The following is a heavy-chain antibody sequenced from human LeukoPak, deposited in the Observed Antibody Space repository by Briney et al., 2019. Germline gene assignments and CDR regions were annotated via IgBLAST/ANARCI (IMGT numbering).Heavy chain of an antibody. Sequence: PSGTLSLTCAVSGGSISSSNWWSWVRQPPGKGLEWIGEIYHSGSTNYNPSLKSRVTISVDTSKNQFSLKLSSVTAADTAVYYCARTIAVAGTGDYFDYWGQGTLVTVS. J-gene: IGHJ4*02. V-gene: IGHV4-4*02. CDR3: ARTIAVAGTGDYFDY. CDR2: IYHSGST. D-gene: IGHD6-19*01. CDR1: GGSISSSNW.